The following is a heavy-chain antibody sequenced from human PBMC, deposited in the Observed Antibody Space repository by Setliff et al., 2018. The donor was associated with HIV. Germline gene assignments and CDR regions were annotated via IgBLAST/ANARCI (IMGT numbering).Heavy chain of an antibody. CDR2: IKQDGREK. CDR1: GFTFSHYG. CDR3: AKDRSVRDYNYHYLDV. V-gene: IGHV3-7*01. D-gene: IGHD2-15*01. J-gene: IGHJ6*03. Sequence: GGSLRLSCAASGFTFSHYGMHWVANIKQDGREKYYVDSVNGRFTISRDNPKNTLYLQMNSLRPEDTAVYYCAKDRSVRDYNYHYLDVWGKGTTVTVSS.